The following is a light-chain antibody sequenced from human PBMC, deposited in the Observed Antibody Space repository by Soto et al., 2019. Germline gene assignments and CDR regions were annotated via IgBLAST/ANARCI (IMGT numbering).Light chain of an antibody. Sequence: QSVLTQPPSASGTPGQRVTISCSGGSTNIGNNLVYWYQQLPGTAPKLLIYRTDRRPSGVPERISGSESGSSASLAISGLRSDDEADYYCAAWDDSLSAVLFGGGTKVTVL. CDR1: STNIGNNL. CDR2: RTD. V-gene: IGLV1-47*01. CDR3: AAWDDSLSAVL. J-gene: IGLJ2*01.